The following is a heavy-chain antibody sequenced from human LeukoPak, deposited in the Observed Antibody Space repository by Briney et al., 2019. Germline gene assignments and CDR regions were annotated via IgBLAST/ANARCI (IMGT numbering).Heavy chain of an antibody. J-gene: IGHJ3*02. D-gene: IGHD1-1*01. CDR3: ARWNLDLAHDI. CDR2: IYSTGSI. V-gene: IGHV4-59*08. CDR1: GGSFSNYY. Sequence: KPSETLSLTCTLSGGSFSNYYWTWIRQPPGKGLEWLGYIYSTGSISYNPSLESRVTISIDTSKNTFSLKLTSVTAADTAVYFCARWNLDLAHDIWGQGTMVTVSS.